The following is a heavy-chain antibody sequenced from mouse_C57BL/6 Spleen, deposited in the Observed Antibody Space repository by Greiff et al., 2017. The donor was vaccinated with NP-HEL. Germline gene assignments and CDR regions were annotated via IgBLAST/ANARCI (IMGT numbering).Heavy chain of an antibody. V-gene: IGHV2-5*01. CDR3: AKNGGYYGNYVENAMDY. J-gene: IGHJ4*01. D-gene: IGHD2-1*01. CDR2: IWRGGST. CDR1: GFSLTSYG. Sequence: VQLVESGPGLVQPSQSLSITCTVSGFSLTSYGVHWVRQSPGKGLEWLGVIWRGGSTDYNAAFMSRLSITKDNSKSQVFFKMNSLQADDTAIYYCAKNGGYYGNYVENAMDYWGQGTSVTVSS.